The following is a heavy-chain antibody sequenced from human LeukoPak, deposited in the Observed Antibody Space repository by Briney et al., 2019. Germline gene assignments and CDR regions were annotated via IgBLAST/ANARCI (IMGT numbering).Heavy chain of an antibody. J-gene: IGHJ4*02. CDR3: AREEYSRGCSDY. CDR2: IKQDGSEK. CDR1: GFPFSSHW. V-gene: IGHV3-7*01. Sequence: PGGSLRLSCAASGFPFSSHWLSWFRQSPGKGLEWVANIKQDGSEKYYVDSVKGRFTISRDNAKNSLYLQMNSLRAEDTAVYYCAREEYSRGCSDYWGQGTLVTVSS. D-gene: IGHD6-19*01.